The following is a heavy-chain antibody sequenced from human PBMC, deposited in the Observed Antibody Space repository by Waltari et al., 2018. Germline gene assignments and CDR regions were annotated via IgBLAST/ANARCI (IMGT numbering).Heavy chain of an antibody. D-gene: IGHD2-15*01. CDR2: IYYSGST. CDR3: AMVAPGPGKVFDY. Sequence: QVQLQESGPGLVKPSETLSLTCTVSGGSISSHYWSWIRQPPGKGLEWIGYIYYSGSTNYIPSLKCRVTISVDTSKNQFSLKLSSVTAADTAVYYCAMVAPGPGKVFDYWGQGTLVTVSS. CDR1: GGSISSHY. J-gene: IGHJ4*02. V-gene: IGHV4-59*11.